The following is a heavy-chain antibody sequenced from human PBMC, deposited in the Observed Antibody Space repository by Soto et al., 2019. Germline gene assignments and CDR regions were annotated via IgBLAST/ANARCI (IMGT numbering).Heavy chain of an antibody. J-gene: IGHJ6*02. CDR3: ARVLQPYTYYDILTGHPDPYYGMDV. D-gene: IGHD3-9*01. Sequence: VKVSCKASGGTFSSYAISWVRQAPGQGLEWMGGIIPIFGTANYAQKFQGRVTITADKSTSTAYMELSSLRSEDTAVYYCARVLQPYTYYDILTGHPDPYYGMDVWGQGTTVTVSS. V-gene: IGHV1-69*06. CDR1: GGTFSSYA. CDR2: IIPIFGTA.